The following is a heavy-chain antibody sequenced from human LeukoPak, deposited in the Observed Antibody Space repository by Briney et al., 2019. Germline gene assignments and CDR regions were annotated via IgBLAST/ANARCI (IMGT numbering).Heavy chain of an antibody. J-gene: IGHJ4*02. CDR2: ISTSGGST. Sequence: GGSLRLSCAASGFTFSSYAMSWVRQAPGKGLEWVSGISTSGGSTSYADSVKGRFTITRDNPRNTLYMQMNSLRDEDTSVYYCAIMHRYYDGSGYWVQWGQGTLVTVSS. CDR3: AIMHRYYDGSGYWVQ. CDR1: GFTFSSYA. V-gene: IGHV3-23*01. D-gene: IGHD3-22*01.